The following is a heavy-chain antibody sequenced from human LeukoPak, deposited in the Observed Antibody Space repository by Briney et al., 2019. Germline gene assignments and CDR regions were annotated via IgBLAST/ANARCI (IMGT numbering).Heavy chain of an antibody. D-gene: IGHD4-17*01. CDR1: GFTLRNYD. CDR2: IDIAGDT. CDR3: ARTTVTSVPYWYFDL. V-gene: IGHV3-13*01. J-gene: IGHJ2*01. Sequence: GGSLRLSCAASGFTLRNYDMHWVRQATGEGLEGVSGIDIAGDTYYPGSVRGRFTISRENAENSLYLQMNSLRAGDTGVYYCARTTVTSVPYWYFDLWGRGTLVTVS.